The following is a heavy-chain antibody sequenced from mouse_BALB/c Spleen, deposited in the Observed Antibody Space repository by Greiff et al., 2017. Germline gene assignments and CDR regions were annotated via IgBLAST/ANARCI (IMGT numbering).Heavy chain of an antibody. V-gene: IGHV1S22*01. CDR1: GYTFTSYW. J-gene: IGHJ3*01. D-gene: IGHD2-4*01. CDR3: APSTMITTFAY. CDR2: IYPGSGST. Sequence: LQQPGSELVRPGASVKLSCKASGYTFTSYWMHWVKQRPGQGLEWIGNIYPGSGSTNYDEKFKSKATLTVDTSSSTAYMQLSSLTSEDSAVYYCAPSTMITTFAYWGQGTLVTVSA.